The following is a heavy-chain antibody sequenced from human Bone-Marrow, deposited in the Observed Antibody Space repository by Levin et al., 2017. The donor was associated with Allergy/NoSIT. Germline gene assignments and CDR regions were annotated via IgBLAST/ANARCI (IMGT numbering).Heavy chain of an antibody. Sequence: SETLSLTCTVSGGSISSYYWNWIRQPPGKGLEWIGYIYYSGSTNYNPSLKGRVTISVDTSRNQFSLKRSSVTAADTAVYFCARVTFGFSSGWFFDYWGQGTLVTVSS. CDR3: ARVTFGFSSGWFFDY. CDR2: IYYSGST. D-gene: IGHD6-19*01. V-gene: IGHV4-59*01. J-gene: IGHJ4*02. CDR1: GGSISSYY.